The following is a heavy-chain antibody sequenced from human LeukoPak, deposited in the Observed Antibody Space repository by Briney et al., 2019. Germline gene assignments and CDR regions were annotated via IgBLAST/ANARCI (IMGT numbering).Heavy chain of an antibody. CDR1: GYTFTGYY. Sequence: ALVKVSCKASGYTFTGYYMHWVRQAPGQGLEWMGWINPNSGGTNYAQKFQGRVTMTRDTSISTAYMELSRLRSDDTAVYYCASASLPALRFLEWLPFNWGQGTLVTVSS. CDR3: ASASLPALRFLEWLPFN. V-gene: IGHV1-2*02. CDR2: INPNSGGT. D-gene: IGHD3-3*01. J-gene: IGHJ4*02.